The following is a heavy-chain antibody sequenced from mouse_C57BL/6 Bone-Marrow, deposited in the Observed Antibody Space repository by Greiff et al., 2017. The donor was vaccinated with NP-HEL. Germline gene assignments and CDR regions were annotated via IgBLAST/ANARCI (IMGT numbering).Heavy chain of an antibody. CDR1: GFSLTSYG. CDR3: AKTYGSSFHYAMDY. D-gene: IGHD1-1*01. V-gene: IGHV2-5*01. J-gene: IGHJ4*01. CDR2: IWRGGST. Sequence: VQLVESGPGLVQPSQSLSITCTVSGFSLTSYGVHWVRQSPGKGLEWLGVIWRGGSTDYNAAFMSRLSITTDNSKSQVFFKMNSLQADDTAIYYCAKTYGSSFHYAMDYWGQGTSVTVSS.